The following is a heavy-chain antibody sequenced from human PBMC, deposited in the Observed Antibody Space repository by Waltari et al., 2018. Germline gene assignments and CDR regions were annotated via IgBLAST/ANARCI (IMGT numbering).Heavy chain of an antibody. D-gene: IGHD5-18*01. J-gene: IGHJ4*02. CDR3: ARDREAAMVTTFDY. CDR1: GFTFSSYS. Sequence: EVQLVESGGGLVQPGGSLRLSCAASGFTFSSYSMNWVRQAPGKGLEWVSYISSSSSTIYYADSVKGRFTISRDKAKNSLYLQMNSLRAEDTALYYCARDREAAMVTTFDYWGQGTLVTVSS. CDR2: ISSSSSTI. V-gene: IGHV3-48*01.